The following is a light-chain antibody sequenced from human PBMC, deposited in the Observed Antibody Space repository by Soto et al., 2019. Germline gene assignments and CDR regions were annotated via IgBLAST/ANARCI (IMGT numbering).Light chain of an antibody. CDR1: ISNIGGNT. CDR2: TNN. V-gene: IGLV1-44*01. J-gene: IGLJ2*01. CDR3: AAWDASRNGVV. Sequence: QSVLTQPPSASGTPGQRVTISCSGSISNIGGNTVNWYQQLPGTAPKLLMYTNNQRPSGVPDRFSGSKSGTSASLAISGLQSGDEADYYCAAWDASRNGVVFGGGTKLTVL.